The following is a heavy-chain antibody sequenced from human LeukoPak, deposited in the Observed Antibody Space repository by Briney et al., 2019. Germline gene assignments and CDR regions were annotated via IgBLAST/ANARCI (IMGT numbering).Heavy chain of an antibody. V-gene: IGHV4-30-2*01. CDR1: GGSISSGGYS. J-gene: IGHJ4*02. CDR2: IYHSGST. Sequence: SETLSLTCAVSGGSISSGGYSWSWIRQPPGKGLEWIGHIYHSGSTYYNPSLKSRVTISVDRSKNQFSLKLSSVTAADTAVYYCATSRTPWYFDYWGQGTLVTVSS. CDR3: ATSRTPWYFDY.